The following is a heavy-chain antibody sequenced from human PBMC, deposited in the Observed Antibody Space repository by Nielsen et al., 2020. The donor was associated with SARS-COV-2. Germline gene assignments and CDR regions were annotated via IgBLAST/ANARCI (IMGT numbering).Heavy chain of an antibody. Sequence: WVRQAPGQGLEWMGGIIPIFGTANYAQKFQGRVTITADESTSTAYMELSSLRSEDTAVYYCARDHQLVLSGIYYYYYGMDVWGQGTTVTVSS. D-gene: IGHD6-13*01. J-gene: IGHJ6*02. V-gene: IGHV1-69*01. CDR2: IIPIFGTA. CDR3: ARDHQLVLSGIYYYYYGMDV.